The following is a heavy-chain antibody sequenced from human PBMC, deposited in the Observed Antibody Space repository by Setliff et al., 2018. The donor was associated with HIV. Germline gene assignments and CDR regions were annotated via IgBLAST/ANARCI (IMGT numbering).Heavy chain of an antibody. D-gene: IGHD4-4*01. CDR3: ARSVMTTTNYFDY. CDR1: GYSISSDYW. V-gene: IGHV4-38-2*02. J-gene: IGHJ4*02. CDR2: IYHSGNT. Sequence: PSETLSLTCTVSGYSISSDYWWGWIRQPPGKGLEWIGSIYHSGNTYYNPSLKSRVIISVDMSKNQFSLKLTPVTAADTAVFYCARSVMTTTNYFDYWGPGTLVTVSS.